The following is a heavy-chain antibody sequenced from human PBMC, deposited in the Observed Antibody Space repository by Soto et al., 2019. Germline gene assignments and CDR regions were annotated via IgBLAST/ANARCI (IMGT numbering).Heavy chain of an antibody. Sequence: PVGSHRLSSAASGLTFVDYAMHWVRQVTGKGLEWVSGISWNSARIAYADSVKGRFTISRDNSKNMVFLHMNSLRPEDTAVYHCAKDTYFRDSSGYYVFDYWGPGTQVTVSS. J-gene: IGHJ4*02. CDR3: AKDTYFRDSSGYYVFDY. CDR1: GLTFVDYA. CDR2: ISWNSARI. D-gene: IGHD3-22*01. V-gene: IGHV3-9*01.